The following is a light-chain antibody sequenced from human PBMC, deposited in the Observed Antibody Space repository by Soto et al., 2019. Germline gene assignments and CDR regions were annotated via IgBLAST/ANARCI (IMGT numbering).Light chain of an antibody. Sequence: EVVLTQSPATLSFSPGERATLSCTASQSVNNYLAWYQQKPGQAPRLLIYDASNRAAGIPARFSGGGSGTDFTLTISSLEPEDFAVYYCQQRSVWPLTFGGGTKVDIK. CDR1: QSVNNY. V-gene: IGKV3-11*01. CDR3: QQRSVWPLT. J-gene: IGKJ4*01. CDR2: DAS.